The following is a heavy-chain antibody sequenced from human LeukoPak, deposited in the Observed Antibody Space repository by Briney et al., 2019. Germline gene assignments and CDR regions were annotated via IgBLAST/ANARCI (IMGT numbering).Heavy chain of an antibody. J-gene: IGHJ4*02. V-gene: IGHV3-23*01. CDR2: ISGSGGSR. CDR3: AKDTYGDYGTDY. D-gene: IGHD4-17*01. Sequence: GGSLRLSCAASGFTFSSSAMSWVRQARGKGLEWVAAISGSGGSRYYADSVKGRFTISRDNSKNTLYLQMNSLRAEDTAVYYCAKDTYGDYGTDYWGQGTLVTVSS. CDR1: GFTFSSSA.